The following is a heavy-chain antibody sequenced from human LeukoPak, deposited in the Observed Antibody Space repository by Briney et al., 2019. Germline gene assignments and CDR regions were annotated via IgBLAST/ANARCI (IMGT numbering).Heavy chain of an antibody. V-gene: IGHV3-21*01. CDR1: GFSFSTSG. D-gene: IGHD2-15*01. CDR2: ISYSSGHK. CDR3: ARVEEGYCSGGSCYAGHH. J-gene: IGHJ1*01. Sequence: GGSLRLSCAASGFSFSTSGMNWVRQAPGKGLEWVSSISYSSGHKYYADSVKGRFTVSRDNAQNSLYLHMNNLGVEDTAFYYCARVEEGYCSGGSCYAGHHWGQGTLVTVSA.